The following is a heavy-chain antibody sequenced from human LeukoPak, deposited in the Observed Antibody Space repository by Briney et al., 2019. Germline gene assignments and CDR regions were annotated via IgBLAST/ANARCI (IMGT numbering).Heavy chain of an antibody. D-gene: IGHD6-19*01. CDR3: AKEEVSVFIAVAGTI. Sequence: GGSLRLSCAASGFIFSSYAMHWVRQAPGKGLEWVAFISSDGSNKYYADSVKGRFTISRDNSKNTLYLQMNSLRAEDTAVYYCAKEEVSVFIAVAGTIWGQGTLVTVSS. V-gene: IGHV3-30-3*01. J-gene: IGHJ4*02. CDR2: ISSDGSNK. CDR1: GFIFSSYA.